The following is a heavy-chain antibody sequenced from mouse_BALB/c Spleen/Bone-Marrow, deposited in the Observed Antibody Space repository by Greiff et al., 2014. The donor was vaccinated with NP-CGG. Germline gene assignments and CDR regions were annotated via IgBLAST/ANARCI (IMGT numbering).Heavy chain of an antibody. CDR3: ASLYLFAY. J-gene: IGHJ3*01. CDR1: GFSLTSYG. Sequence: VKLMESGPGLVAPSQSLSITCTVSGFSLTSYGVHWVRQPPGKGLEWLGVIWAGGSTNYNSALMSRLNISKDNSKSQVFLKMNGLQTDDTAMYYCASLYLFAYWGQGTLVTVSA. CDR2: IWAGGST. D-gene: IGHD5-1-1*01. V-gene: IGHV2-9*02.